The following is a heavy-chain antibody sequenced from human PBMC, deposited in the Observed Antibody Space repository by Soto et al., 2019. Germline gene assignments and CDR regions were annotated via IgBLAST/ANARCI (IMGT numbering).Heavy chain of an antibody. CDR3: ATHVGHIVVVTAIPGFDY. Sequence: ASVKVSCKVSGYTLTELSMHWVRQAPGKGLEWMGGFDPEDGETIYAQKFQGRVTMTEDTSTDTAYMELSSLRSEDTAVYYCATHVGHIVVVTAIPGFDYWGQGTLVTVSS. J-gene: IGHJ4*02. CDR1: GYTLTELS. D-gene: IGHD2-21*02. CDR2: FDPEDGET. V-gene: IGHV1-24*01.